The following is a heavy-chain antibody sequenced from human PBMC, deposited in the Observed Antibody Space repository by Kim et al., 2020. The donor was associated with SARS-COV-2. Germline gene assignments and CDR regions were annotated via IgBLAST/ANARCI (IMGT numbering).Heavy chain of an antibody. D-gene: IGHD2-2*02. Sequence: ASVKVSCKAAGDTFTSYDINWVRQATGQGLEWMGWINPNSGNTGYAQKFQGRVTITRNTSISTAYMELSSLRSEDTAVSYCARPALYLGEEGAFDIWGPGPMVTVSS. CDR1: GDTFTSYD. CDR3: ARPALYLGEEGAFDI. J-gene: IGHJ3*02. CDR2: INPNSGNT. V-gene: IGHV1-8*01.